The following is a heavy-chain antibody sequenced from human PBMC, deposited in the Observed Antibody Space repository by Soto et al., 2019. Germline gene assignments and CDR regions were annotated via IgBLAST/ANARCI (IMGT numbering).Heavy chain of an antibody. CDR3: ARDIHSGSYSGFDY. V-gene: IGHV1-18*01. J-gene: IGHJ4*02. D-gene: IGHD1-26*01. CDR2: ISAYNGNT. Sequence: ASVKVSCKASGYTFTSYGISWVRQAPGQGLEWMGWISAYNGNTNYAQKLQGRVTMTTDTSTSTAYMELRSLGSDDTAVYYCARDIHSGSYSGFDYWGQGTLVTVSS. CDR1: GYTFTSYG.